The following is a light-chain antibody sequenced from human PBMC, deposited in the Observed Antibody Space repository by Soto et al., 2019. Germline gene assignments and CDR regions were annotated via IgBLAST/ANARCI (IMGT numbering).Light chain of an antibody. J-gene: IGLJ2*01. CDR3: GTWDSSLSVVV. Sequence: QSVLTQPPSVSAAPGQKVTISCSGTGSSIGENYVSWYQQLPGTAPKLLIYDNNNRPSGIPDRFSGSKSGTSATLGITGLQTGDEADYYCGTWDSSLSVVVFGGGTKLTVL. CDR2: DNN. CDR1: GSSIGENY. V-gene: IGLV1-51*01.